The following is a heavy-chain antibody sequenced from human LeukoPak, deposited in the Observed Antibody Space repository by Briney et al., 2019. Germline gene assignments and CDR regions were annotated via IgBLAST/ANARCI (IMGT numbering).Heavy chain of an antibody. Sequence: ASVKVSCKVSGYTLTELSMHWVRQAPGKGLEWMGGFDPEDGETIYAQKFQGRVTMTEDTSTDTAYMELSSLRSEDTAVYYCATLLLWFGEFDYWGQGTLVTVSS. CDR3: ATLLLWFGEFDY. CDR1: GYTLTELS. CDR2: FDPEDGET. J-gene: IGHJ4*02. V-gene: IGHV1-24*01. D-gene: IGHD3-10*01.